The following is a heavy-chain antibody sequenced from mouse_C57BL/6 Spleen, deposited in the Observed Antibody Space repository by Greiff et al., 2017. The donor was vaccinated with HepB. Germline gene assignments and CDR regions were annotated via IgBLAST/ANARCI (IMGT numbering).Heavy chain of an antibody. CDR2: ISSGGSYT. CDR3: ARRYDYDDFDY. D-gene: IGHD2-4*01. Sequence: DVMLVESGGDLVKPGGSLKLSCAASGFTFSSYGMSWVRQTPDKRLEWVATISSGGSYTYYPDSVKGRFTISRDNAKNTLYLQMSSLKSEDTAMYYCARRYDYDDFDYWGQGTTLTVSS. V-gene: IGHV5-6*02. CDR1: GFTFSSYG. J-gene: IGHJ2*01.